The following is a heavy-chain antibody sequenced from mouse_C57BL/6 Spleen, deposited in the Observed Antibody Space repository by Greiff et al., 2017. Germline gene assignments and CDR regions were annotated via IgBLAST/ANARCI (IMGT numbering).Heavy chain of an antibody. J-gene: IGHJ4*01. CDR2: IYPGDGDT. V-gene: IGHV1-82*01. Sequence: QVQLQQSGPELVKPGASVKISCKASGYAFSSSWMNWVKQRPGKGLEWIGRIYPGDGDTNYNGKFKGKATLTADKSSSKAYMQLSSLTSEDSAVYFCARYEGLVNLYYAMDYWGQGTSVTVSA. CDR3: ARYEGLVNLYYAMDY. D-gene: IGHD2-2*01. CDR1: GYAFSSSW.